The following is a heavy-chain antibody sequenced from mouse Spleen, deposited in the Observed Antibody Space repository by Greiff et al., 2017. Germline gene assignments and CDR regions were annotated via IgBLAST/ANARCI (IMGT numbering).Heavy chain of an antibody. V-gene: IGHV1-4*02. CDR3: ARSALRLRPFAY. CDR2: INPSSGYT. CDR1: GYTFTSYT. J-gene: IGHJ3*01. D-gene: IGHD1-2*01. Sequence: LEESAAELARPGASVKMSCKASGYTFTSYTMHWVKQRPGQGLEWIGYINPSSGYTEYNQKFKDKTTLTADKSSSTAYMQLSSLTSEDSAVYYCARSALRLRPFAYWGQGTLVTVSA.